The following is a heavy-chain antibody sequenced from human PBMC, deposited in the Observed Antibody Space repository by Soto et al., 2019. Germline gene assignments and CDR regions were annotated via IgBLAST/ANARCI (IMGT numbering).Heavy chain of an antibody. CDR2: IHYSGNT. V-gene: IGHV4-39*01. D-gene: IGHD6-6*01. J-gene: IGHJ6*02. Sequence: PSETLSLTCTVSGVSISVNSYYWGWIRQPPGKGLEWVGGIHYSGNTYYSPSLESRVTISVDTSKSQFSLKLNSLTAADTAVYYCARQAGCSTSSCYYGLDVWNQGTTVTVSS. CDR1: GVSISVNSYY. CDR3: ARQAGCSTSSCYYGLDV.